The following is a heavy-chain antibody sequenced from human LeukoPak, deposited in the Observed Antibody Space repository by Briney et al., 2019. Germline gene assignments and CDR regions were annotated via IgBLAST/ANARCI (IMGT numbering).Heavy chain of an antibody. V-gene: IGHV3-48*02. Sequence: GGALRLSCAAPGFTFSSYTMNWVPQAPGKVLEWVAYIGSSSDTIFYADSVKGRFTISRDNAKNSLYLQMNSLGDEDTAVYYCARDYAYAFDSWGQGTLVTVSS. CDR3: ARDYAYAFDS. CDR2: IGSSSDTI. J-gene: IGHJ4*02. CDR1: GFTFSSYT. D-gene: IGHD4-17*01.